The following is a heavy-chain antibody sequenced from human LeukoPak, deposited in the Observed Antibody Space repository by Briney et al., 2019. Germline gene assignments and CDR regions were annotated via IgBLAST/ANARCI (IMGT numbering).Heavy chain of an antibody. CDR1: GFTFSDYS. J-gene: IGHJ4*01. V-gene: IGHV3-21*01. CDR3: ARDAGADY. Sequence: PGGSLRLSCVGSGFTFSDYSMNWVRQAPGKGLEWVSCISGSGWGYIYYADSVKGRFTISRDDARNSLYLQMSSLRAEDTAVYYCARDAGADYWGHGTLVTVSS. D-gene: IGHD2-8*02. CDR2: ISGSGWGYI.